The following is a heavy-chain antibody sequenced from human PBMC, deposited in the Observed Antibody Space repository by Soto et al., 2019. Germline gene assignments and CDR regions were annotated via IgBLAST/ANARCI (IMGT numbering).Heavy chain of an antibody. Sequence: SVKVSCKASGGTFSSYAISWVRQAPGQGLEWMGGIIPIFGTANYAQKFQGRVTITADESTSTAYMELSSLRSEDTAVYYCARWSDCSSTSCSYFATLEHYYYYGMDVWGQGTTVTVSS. CDR2: IIPIFGTA. J-gene: IGHJ6*02. V-gene: IGHV1-69*13. CDR1: GGTFSSYA. D-gene: IGHD2-2*01. CDR3: ARWSDCSSTSCSYFATLEHYYYYGMDV.